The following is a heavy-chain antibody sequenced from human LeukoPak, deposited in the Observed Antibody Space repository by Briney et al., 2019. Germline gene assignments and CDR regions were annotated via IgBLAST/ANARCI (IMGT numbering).Heavy chain of an antibody. J-gene: IGHJ6*03. CDR3: ARGVWFGEWDYYYYYMDV. D-gene: IGHD3-10*01. V-gene: IGHV1-8*03. CDR2: MNPNSGNT. CDR1: GYTFTSYD. Sequence: ASVKVSCKASGYTFTSYDINWVRQATGQGLEWMGWMNPNSGNTGYAQKFQGRVTITRNTSISTAYMELSSLRSEDTAVYYCARGVWFGEWDYYYYYMDVWGKGTTVTVSS.